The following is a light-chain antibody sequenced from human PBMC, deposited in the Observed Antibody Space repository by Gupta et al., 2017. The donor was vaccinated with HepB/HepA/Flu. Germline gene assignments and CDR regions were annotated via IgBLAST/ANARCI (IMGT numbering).Light chain of an antibody. CDR1: QSLVYSDRNIY. CDR2: KVS. V-gene: IGKV2-30*01. CDR3: MQGTHWPYT. Sequence: EAVLTQSPLSLPVTLGQPASISCRSSQSLVYSDRNIYLNWFHQRPGQSPRHLIYKVSNRDSGVPDRFSATGSGTDFTLKISRVEAEDVGIYYCMQGTHWPYTFGQGTKLEIK. J-gene: IGKJ2*01.